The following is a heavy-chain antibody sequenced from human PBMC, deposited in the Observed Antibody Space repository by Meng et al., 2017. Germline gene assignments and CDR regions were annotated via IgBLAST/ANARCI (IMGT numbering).Heavy chain of an antibody. V-gene: IGHV4-34*01. Sequence: SQTLSLTCAVYGGSFSGYYWSWIRRPPGKGLEWIGEINHSGSTNYNPSLKSRVTISVDTSKNQFSLKLSSVTAADTAVYYCARVQVVVAATHDYYYYGMDVWGQGTTVTVSS. CDR3: ARVQVVVAATHDYYYYGMDV. CDR2: INHSGST. J-gene: IGHJ6*02. D-gene: IGHD2-15*01. CDR1: GGSFSGYY.